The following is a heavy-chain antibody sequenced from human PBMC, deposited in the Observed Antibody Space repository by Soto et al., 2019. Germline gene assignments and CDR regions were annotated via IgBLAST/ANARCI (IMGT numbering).Heavy chain of an antibody. CDR2: INAGNGNT. V-gene: IGHV1-3*01. J-gene: IGHJ4*02. Sequence: GASVKVSCKASGYTFTSYAMHWVRQAPGQRLEWMGWINAGNGNTKYSQKFQGRVTITRDTSASTAYMELSSLRSEDTAVYYCARAGAGSGSYSTGDYWGQGTLVTVSS. D-gene: IGHD3-10*01. CDR1: GYTFTSYA. CDR3: ARAGAGSGSYSTGDY.